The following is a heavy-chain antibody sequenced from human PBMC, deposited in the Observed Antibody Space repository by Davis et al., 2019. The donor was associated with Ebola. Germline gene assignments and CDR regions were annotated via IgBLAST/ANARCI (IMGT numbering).Heavy chain of an antibody. CDR2: IYPGDSDA. J-gene: IGHJ4*02. CDR3: ARRLGWAGSYFFDY. V-gene: IGHV5-51*06. D-gene: IGHD3-10*01. Sequence: GSLRLSCYGSGYNFRDYWIVWVRQMPGKGLEWMGNIYPGDSDARYSPSFQGQVTISADESISTAYLQWSSLKASDTAMYYCARRLGWAGSYFFDYWGQGTLVTVSS. CDR1: GYNFRDYW.